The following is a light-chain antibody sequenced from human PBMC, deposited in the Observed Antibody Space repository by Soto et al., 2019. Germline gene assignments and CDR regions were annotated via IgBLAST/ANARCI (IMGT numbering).Light chain of an antibody. CDR1: QSISKF. V-gene: IGKV1-39*01. CDR2: TTS. CDR3: QQTFSVPYT. Sequence: DIQMTQSPSPLSASVGDRVTITCRASQSISKFLTWYQQKPGQAPRLLIYTTSTVQSGVPSRFSGGVSGTQYSLTISGLQPEDFATYYCQQTFSVPYTFGQGTKLDIK. J-gene: IGKJ2*01.